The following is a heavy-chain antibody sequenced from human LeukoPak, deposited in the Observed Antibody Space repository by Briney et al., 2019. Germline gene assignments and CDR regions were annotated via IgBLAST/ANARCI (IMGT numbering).Heavy chain of an antibody. D-gene: IGHD7-27*01. CDR1: GGSISSSSYY. Sequence: SETLSLTCTVSGGSISSSSYYWGWIRQPPGNGLEWIVSIYYSGSTYYTPSLKSRVTISVDTSKNQFSLKLSSVTAADTAVYYCARNPLGTGDYWGRGTLVTVSS. CDR2: IYYSGST. CDR3: ARNPLGTGDY. V-gene: IGHV4-39*01. J-gene: IGHJ4*02.